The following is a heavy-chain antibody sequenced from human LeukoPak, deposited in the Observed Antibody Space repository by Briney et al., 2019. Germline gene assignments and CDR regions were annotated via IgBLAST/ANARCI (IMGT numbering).Heavy chain of an antibody. V-gene: IGHV3-72*01. CDR2: TRNKANSYTT. Sequence: GGSLRLSCAASGFTFSDHYMYWVRQAPGEGLEWVGRTRNKANSYTTEYAASVKGRFTISRDDSKNSLYLQMNSLKTEDTAVYYCARAYERPYYFDYWGQGTLVTVSS. J-gene: IGHJ4*02. CDR1: GFTFSDHY. CDR3: ARAYERPYYFDY. D-gene: IGHD3-22*01.